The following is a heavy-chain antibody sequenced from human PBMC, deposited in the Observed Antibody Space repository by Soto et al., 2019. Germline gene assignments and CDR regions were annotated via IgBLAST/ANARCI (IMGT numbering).Heavy chain of an antibody. D-gene: IGHD3-3*01. V-gene: IGHV1-69*01. Sequence: QVQLVQSGAEVKKPGSSVKVSCKASGGTFSSYAISWVRQAPAQGLEWMGGIIPIYGTPSYAQKFQGRVTITADESTSTAYMELSSVRSEDTAVYYCARAVRGVGVVNFFGWFDPWGQGTLVIVSS. J-gene: IGHJ5*02. CDR3: ARAVRGVGVVNFFGWFDP. CDR2: IIPIYGTP. CDR1: GGTFSSYA.